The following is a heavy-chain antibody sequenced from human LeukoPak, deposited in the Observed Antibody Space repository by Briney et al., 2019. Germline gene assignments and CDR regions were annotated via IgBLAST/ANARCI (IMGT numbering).Heavy chain of an antibody. CDR1: GYSFTGYY. V-gene: IGHV1-2*02. CDR2: IFPNSGDT. J-gene: IGHJ4*02. Sequence: ASVKVSCKASGYSFTGYYMHWVRQAPGQGPEWMGWIFPNSGDTHYAQKFQGRVSMTRDTSISTAYMELSRLTSDDTAIYYCARAEGSGYYQGRDYWGQGTLVTVSS. D-gene: IGHD3-22*01. CDR3: ARAEGSGYYQGRDY.